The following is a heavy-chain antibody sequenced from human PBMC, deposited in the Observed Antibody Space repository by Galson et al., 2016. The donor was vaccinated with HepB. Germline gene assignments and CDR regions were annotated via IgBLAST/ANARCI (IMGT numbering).Heavy chain of an antibody. V-gene: IGHV3-13*01. Sequence: SLRLSCAASGLTFSRCDMHWVRPAPGKGLEWVSAIGTAGDTYYPGSVRGRFTISRENSKNSLYLQMNSLTAGDTAVYYCARGKFDCSGGTCHYYGMDVWGKGTTVTVSS. D-gene: IGHD2-15*01. J-gene: IGHJ6*04. CDR1: GLTFSRCD. CDR3: ARGKFDCSGGTCHYYGMDV. CDR2: IGTAGDT.